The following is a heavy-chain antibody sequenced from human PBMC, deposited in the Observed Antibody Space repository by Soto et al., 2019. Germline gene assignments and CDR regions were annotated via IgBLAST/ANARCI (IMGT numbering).Heavy chain of an antibody. V-gene: IGHV3-23*01. Sequence: GGSLRLSCAASGFTFSSYAMSWVRQAPGKGLEWVSAISGSGGSTYYAVSVKGRFTISRDNSKNTLYLQMNSLRAEDTAVYYCAKEAPGYCSGGSCYPPDYWGQGTLVTVSS. CDR2: ISGSGGST. CDR3: AKEAPGYCSGGSCYPPDY. CDR1: GFTFSSYA. D-gene: IGHD2-15*01. J-gene: IGHJ4*02.